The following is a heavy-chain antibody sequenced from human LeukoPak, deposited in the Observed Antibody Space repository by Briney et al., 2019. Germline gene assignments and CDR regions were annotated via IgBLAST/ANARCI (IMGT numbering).Heavy chain of an antibody. J-gene: IGHJ4*02. Sequence: GGSLRLSCAGSGFTFSSYTINWVRQAPGKGLEWVSSISSSSSYIYYADSVEGRFTISRDNAKNSLYLQMDSLRAEDTALYYCARDGGYSSGWAHSNNMDYWGQGTLVTVSS. CDR2: ISSSSSYI. CDR3: ARDGGYSSGWAHSNNMDY. CDR1: GFTFSSYT. V-gene: IGHV3-21*01. D-gene: IGHD6-19*01.